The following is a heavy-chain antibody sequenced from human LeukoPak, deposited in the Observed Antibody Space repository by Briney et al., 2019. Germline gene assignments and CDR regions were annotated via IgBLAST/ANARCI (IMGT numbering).Heavy chain of an antibody. Sequence: ASVKVSCKASGYTFTSYGISWVRQAPGQGLEWMGWISGYNGNTNYAQKLQGRVTMTTDTSTSTAYMELRSLGSDDTAVYYCARDYRDDCSSTSCYPDDAFDIWGQGTMVTVSS. V-gene: IGHV1-18*01. CDR3: ARDYRDDCSSTSCYPDDAFDI. J-gene: IGHJ3*02. D-gene: IGHD2-2*01. CDR2: ISGYNGNT. CDR1: GYTFTSYG.